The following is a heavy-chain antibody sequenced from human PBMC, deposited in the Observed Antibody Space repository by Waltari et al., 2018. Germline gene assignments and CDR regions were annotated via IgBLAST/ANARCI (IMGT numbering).Heavy chain of an antibody. V-gene: IGHV1-2*06. D-gene: IGHD6-13*01. Sequence: QVQLVQSGAEVKKPGASVKVSCKASGYTFTGYYMHWVRQAPGQGLEWMGRINPNSGGTNYAQKFQGRVTMTKDTSISTAYMELSRLRSDDTAVYYCARDWYEYSSSFFNYWGQGTLVTVSS. CDR1: GYTFTGYY. J-gene: IGHJ4*02. CDR2: INPNSGGT. CDR3: ARDWYEYSSSFFNY.